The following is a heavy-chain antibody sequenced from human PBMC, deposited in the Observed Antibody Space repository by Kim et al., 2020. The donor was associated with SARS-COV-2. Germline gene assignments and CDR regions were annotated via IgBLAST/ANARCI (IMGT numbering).Heavy chain of an antibody. V-gene: IGHV4-39*01. D-gene: IGHD3-22*01. CDR1: GGSISSSSYY. CDR3: ARHSGLIVANPYYFDY. Sequence: SETLSLTCTVSGGSISSSSYYWGWIRQPPGKGLEWIGSIYYSGSTYYNPSLKSRVTISVDTSKNQFSLKLSSVTAADTAVYYCARHSGLIVANPYYFDYWGQGTLVTVSS. J-gene: IGHJ4*02. CDR2: IYYSGST.